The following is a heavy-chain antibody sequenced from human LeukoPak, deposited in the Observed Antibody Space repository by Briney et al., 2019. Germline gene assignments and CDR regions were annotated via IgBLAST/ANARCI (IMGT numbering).Heavy chain of an antibody. D-gene: IGHD2-15*01. Sequence: GGSLRLSCAASGFTFSSCAMSWVRQAPGKGLEWVSAISGSGGSTYYADSVKGRFTISRDNSKKTLDLQMDSLRADDTAVYYCAKELGWWSFDAFDIWGQGTMVTVSS. CDR3: AKELGWWSFDAFDI. CDR2: ISGSGGST. J-gene: IGHJ3*02. V-gene: IGHV3-23*01. CDR1: GFTFSSCA.